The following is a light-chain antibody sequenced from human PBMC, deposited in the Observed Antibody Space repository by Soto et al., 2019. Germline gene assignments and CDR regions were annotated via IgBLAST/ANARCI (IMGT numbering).Light chain of an antibody. Sequence: QSALTQPASVSESPGQSITISCTGTSSDVGAYNYVSWYQQHPGKVPKLILYEVSNRPSGVSNRFSGSKSGNTASLTISGLQAEDEADYYCSSYTTSSTVVFGGGTKLTVL. J-gene: IGLJ2*01. CDR3: SSYTTSSTVV. CDR2: EVS. CDR1: SSDVGAYNY. V-gene: IGLV2-14*01.